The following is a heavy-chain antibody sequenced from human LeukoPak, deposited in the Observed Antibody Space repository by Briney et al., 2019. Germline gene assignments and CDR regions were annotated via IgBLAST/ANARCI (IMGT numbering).Heavy chain of an antibody. J-gene: IGHJ4*02. CDR3: ARAGYSSNWRSFDN. D-gene: IGHD6-13*01. CDR1: GFTFSSYN. V-gene: IGHV3-48*01. CDR2: ISSSSSTI. Sequence: GGSLRLSCAASGFTFSSYNMNWVRQAPGKGLEWVSYISSSSSTIYYADSVKGRFTISRDNAKNSLYLQMNSLRAEDTAVYYCARAGYSSNWRSFDNWGQGTLVTVSS.